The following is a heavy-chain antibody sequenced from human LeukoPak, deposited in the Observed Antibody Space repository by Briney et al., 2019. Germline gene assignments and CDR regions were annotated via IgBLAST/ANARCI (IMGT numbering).Heavy chain of an antibody. CDR2: ISGSGDST. V-gene: IGHV3-23*01. J-gene: IGHJ4*02. Sequence: GGSLRLSCAASGFSFSGYWMSWVRQTPGKGLEWVSGISGSGDSTYYADSVKGRFTISRDNSKNTLFLQMNSLRAEDTAAYYCAKVRAPSGWFNSDYWGQGTLVTVSS. CDR1: GFSFSGYW. CDR3: AKVRAPSGWFNSDY. D-gene: IGHD6-19*01.